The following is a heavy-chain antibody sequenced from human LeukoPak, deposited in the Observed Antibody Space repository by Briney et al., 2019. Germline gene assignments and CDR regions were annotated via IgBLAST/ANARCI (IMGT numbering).Heavy chain of an antibody. CDR2: ISAYNGNT. V-gene: IGHV1-18*01. Sequence: ASVTVSFTASGYTFTIYGISWVRQAPGQGRGWMGWISAYNGNTNYSQKLQGRVTITTDTATSTAYMELRSLRSDDTAVYYCARGTGTAFRPYYYYMDVWGKGTTVTISS. CDR3: ARGTGTAFRPYYYYMDV. D-gene: IGHD1-1*01. CDR1: GYTFTIYG. J-gene: IGHJ6*03.